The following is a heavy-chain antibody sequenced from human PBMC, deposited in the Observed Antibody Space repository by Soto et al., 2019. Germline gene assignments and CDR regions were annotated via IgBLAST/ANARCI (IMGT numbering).Heavy chain of an antibody. CDR2: INHSGST. J-gene: IGHJ5*02. V-gene: IGHV4-34*01. D-gene: IGHD6-13*01. CDR3: ARRVTIAAAGTNWFDP. Sequence: PSETLSLTCAVYGGSFSGYYWSWIRQPPGKGLEWIGEINHSGSTNYNPSLKSRVTISVDTSKNQFSLKLSSVTAADTAVYYCARRVTIAAAGTNWFDPWGQGTLVTVSS. CDR1: GGSFSGYY.